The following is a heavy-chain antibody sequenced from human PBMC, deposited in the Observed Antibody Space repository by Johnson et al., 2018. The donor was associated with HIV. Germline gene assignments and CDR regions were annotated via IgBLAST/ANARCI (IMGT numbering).Heavy chain of an antibody. Sequence: VQLVESGGGVVQPGRSLRLSCAASGFTFSSYAMHWVRQAPGKGLEWVAVISYDGSNKYYADSVKGRFTITRYNSKNTLYLQRNSLRAEDTGVYYCAKDRDSSSWYGYDAFDIWGQGTMVTVSS. J-gene: IGHJ3*02. CDR3: AKDRDSSSWYGYDAFDI. CDR2: ISYDGSNK. D-gene: IGHD6-13*01. V-gene: IGHV3-30*04. CDR1: GFTFSSYA.